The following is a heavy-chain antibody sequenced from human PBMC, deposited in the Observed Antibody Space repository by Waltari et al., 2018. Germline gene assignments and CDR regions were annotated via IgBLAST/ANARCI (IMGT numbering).Heavy chain of an antibody. Sequence: QVQLVQSGAEVKKPGSSVKVSCKASGGTFSSYAISWVRQAPGQGLEWMGRIIPFIGTANYAQKFQGRVTSTADKSTSTAYMELSSLRSEDTAVYYCASSGGYCSSTSCQGNFDYWGQGTLVTVSS. V-gene: IGHV1-69*04. D-gene: IGHD2-2*01. CDR1: GGTFSSYA. CDR3: ASSGGYCSSTSCQGNFDY. J-gene: IGHJ4*02. CDR2: IIPFIGTA.